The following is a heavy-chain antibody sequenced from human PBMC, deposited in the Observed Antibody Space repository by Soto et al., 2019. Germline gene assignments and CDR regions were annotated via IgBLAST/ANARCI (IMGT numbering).Heavy chain of an antibody. CDR2: IYWDDDK. J-gene: IGHJ4*02. V-gene: IGHV2-5*02. D-gene: IGHD6-6*01. CDR1: GFSLSTDDVG. Sequence: CPTLVNPTQTLTLTCTFSGFSLSTDDVGVGWIRQPPGKALDWLAVIYWDDDKRYSPSLKSRLTITKDTSKNQVLLTMTNMDPVDTASYFCARSKYSISSFDYWGQGALVTVSS. CDR3: ARSKYSISSFDY.